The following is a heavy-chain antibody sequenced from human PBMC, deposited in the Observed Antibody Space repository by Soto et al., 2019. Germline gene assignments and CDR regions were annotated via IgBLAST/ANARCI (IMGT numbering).Heavy chain of an antibody. CDR1: GGSISSYY. CDR2: IYYSGST. CDR3: ARGIYDFWRGVGEPFYHYYMDF. V-gene: IGHV4-59*01. Sequence: PSETLSLTCTVSGGSISSYYWSWIRQPPGKGLEWIGYIYYSGSTNYNPSLKSRVTISVDTSKNQFSLKLSSVTAADTAVYYCARGIYDFWRGVGEPFYHYYMDFRGKGTTVTVSS. D-gene: IGHD3-3*01. J-gene: IGHJ6*03.